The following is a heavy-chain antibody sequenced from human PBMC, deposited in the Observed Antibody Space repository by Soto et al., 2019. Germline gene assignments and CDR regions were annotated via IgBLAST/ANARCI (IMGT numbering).Heavy chain of an antibody. CDR3: ASLTVLLHWFDP. CDR2: IYYSGNT. CDR1: CGSISSGGFY. J-gene: IGHJ5*02. Sequence: SETLSLPCTVSCGSISSGGFYWGWIRQPPGKGLEWIGSIYYSGNTYYNPSLKSRVTISVDTSKNQFSLKLSSVTAADTAVYYCASLTVLLHWFDPWGQGTLVTVSS. V-gene: IGHV4-39*01. D-gene: IGHD3-10*01.